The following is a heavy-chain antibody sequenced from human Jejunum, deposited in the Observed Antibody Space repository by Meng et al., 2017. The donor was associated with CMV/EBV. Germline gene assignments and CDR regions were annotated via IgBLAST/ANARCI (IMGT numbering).Heavy chain of an antibody. V-gene: IGHV3-23*01. J-gene: IGHJ6*02. CDR3: CIGDFWSGSLYYYGMDV. CDR2: ISGDGSAT. D-gene: IGHD3-3*01. Sequence: MYWVRQAPGKGLEWVSAISGDGSATYYADSVKGRFTISRDNSKKTLFLQMNSLRAEDTAIYYCCIGDFWSGSLYYYGMDVWGQGTTVTISS.